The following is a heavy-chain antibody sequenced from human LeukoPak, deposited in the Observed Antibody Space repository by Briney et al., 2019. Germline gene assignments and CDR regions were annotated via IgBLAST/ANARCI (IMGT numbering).Heavy chain of an antibody. J-gene: IGHJ4*02. CDR2: IYYSGNT. CDR3: ARVNPADY. CDR1: GDSISGSSYH. V-gene: IGHV4-39*01. D-gene: IGHD1-14*01. Sequence: TSETLSLTCIVSGDSISGSSYHWGWIRQPPGKGLEWVANIYYSGNTYYNPSLKSRVTISVDTSKNQFSLKLSSVTAADTAIYYCARVNPADYWGQGTLVTVSS.